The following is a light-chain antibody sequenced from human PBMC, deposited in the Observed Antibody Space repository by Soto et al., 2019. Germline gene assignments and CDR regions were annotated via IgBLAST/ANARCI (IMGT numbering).Light chain of an antibody. Sequence: EIVLTQSPGTLSLSPGERATLSCRASQSVSSNYLAWYQQKPGQAPRLLIYGASSRATGIPDRFSGSGSGTDFTLTISRLEPEDFAVFFCQHYDSPPPTFGQGTKVEIK. J-gene: IGKJ1*01. V-gene: IGKV3-20*01. CDR3: QHYDSPPPT. CDR2: GAS. CDR1: QSVSSNY.